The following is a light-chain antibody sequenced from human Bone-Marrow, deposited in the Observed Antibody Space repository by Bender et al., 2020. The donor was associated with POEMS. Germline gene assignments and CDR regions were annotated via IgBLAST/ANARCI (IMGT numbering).Light chain of an antibody. CDR1: ELGDKF. V-gene: IGLV3-1*01. J-gene: IGLJ3*02. CDR3: CSYADNSVWV. CDR2: QDN. Sequence: SYELTQPPSVSVSPGQTATITCSGDELGDKFVCWYQQAPGQSPVLVIHQDNKRPSGVPDRFSGSKSGNTASLTVSGLQAEDEADFYCCSYADNSVWVFGGGTKLTVL.